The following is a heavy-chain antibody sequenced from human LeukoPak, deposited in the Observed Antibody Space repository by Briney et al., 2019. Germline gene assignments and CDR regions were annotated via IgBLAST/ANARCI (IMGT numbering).Heavy chain of an antibody. CDR2: INPSGDST. J-gene: IGHJ4*02. CDR3: ARGYSFGDY. Sequence: ASVKVSCKASGYTFSSYYMHWVRQAPGQGLKWMGIINPSGDSTMYAQKFQDRVTMTWDTSTSTGYMELSSLRSEDTAVYFCARGYSFGDYWGQGTLVTVSS. D-gene: IGHD5-18*01. CDR1: GYTFSSYY. V-gene: IGHV1-46*01.